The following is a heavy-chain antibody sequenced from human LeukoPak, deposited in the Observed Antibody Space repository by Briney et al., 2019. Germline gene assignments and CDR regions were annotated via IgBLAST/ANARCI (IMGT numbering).Heavy chain of an antibody. CDR3: AKEKDIVVVVAATRHYYYYMDV. D-gene: IGHD2-15*01. Sequence: PGRSLRLSCAASGFTFDDYAMHWVRQAPGKGLEWVSGISWNSGSIGYADSVKGRFTISRDNAKNSLYLQMNSLRAEDTALYYCAKEKDIVVVVAATRHYYYYMDVWGEGTTVTVSS. V-gene: IGHV3-9*01. J-gene: IGHJ6*03. CDR1: GFTFDDYA. CDR2: ISWNSGSI.